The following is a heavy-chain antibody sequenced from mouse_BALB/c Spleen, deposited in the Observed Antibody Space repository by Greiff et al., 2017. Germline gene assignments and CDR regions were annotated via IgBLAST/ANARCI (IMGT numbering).Heavy chain of an antibody. D-gene: IGHD2-2*01. CDR1: GFSLTSYD. J-gene: IGHJ4*01. Sequence: QVQLQQSGPGLVAPSQSLSITCTVSGFSLTSYDISWIRQPPGKGLEWLGVIWTGGGTNYNSAFMSRLSISKDNSKSQVFLKMNSLQTDDTAIYYCVRHYGSYAMDYWGQGTSVTVSS. CDR3: VRHYGSYAMDY. CDR2: IWTGGGT. V-gene: IGHV2-9-2*01.